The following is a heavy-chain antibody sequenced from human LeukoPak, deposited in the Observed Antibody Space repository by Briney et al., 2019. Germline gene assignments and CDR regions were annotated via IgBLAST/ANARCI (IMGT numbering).Heavy chain of an antibody. D-gene: IGHD3-10*01. V-gene: IGHV4-59*01. CDR1: GGSISSYY. Sequence: PSETLSLTCTVSGGSISSYYWSWIRQPPGKGLEWIGYIYYSGSTNYNPSLKSRVTISVDTSKNQFSLKLSSVTAADTAVYYCARGGRFRAFDIWGQGTMVTVSS. CDR3: ARGGRFRAFDI. J-gene: IGHJ3*02. CDR2: IYYSGST.